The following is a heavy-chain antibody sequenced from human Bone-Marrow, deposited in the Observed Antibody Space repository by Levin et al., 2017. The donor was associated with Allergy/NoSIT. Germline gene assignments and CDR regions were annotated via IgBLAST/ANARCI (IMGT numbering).Heavy chain of an antibody. Sequence: PEASVKVSCKASGYTFTSYDINWVRQATGQGLEWMGWMNPNSGNTGYAQKFQGRVTMTRNTSISTAYMELSSLRSEDTAVYYCARLVMMISSSSRFDEKKWPSDYWGQGTLVTVSS. D-gene: IGHD6-6*01. J-gene: IGHJ4*02. CDR3: ARLVMMISSSSRFDEKKWPSDY. CDR2: MNPNSGNT. CDR1: GYTFTSYD. V-gene: IGHV1-8*01.